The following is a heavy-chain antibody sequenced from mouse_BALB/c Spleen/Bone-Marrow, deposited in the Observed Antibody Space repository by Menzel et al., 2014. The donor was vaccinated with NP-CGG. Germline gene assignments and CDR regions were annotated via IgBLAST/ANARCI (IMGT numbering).Heavy chain of an antibody. D-gene: IGHD1-1*01. J-gene: IGHJ3*01. CDR1: GFNIKDTY. Sequence: EVQLQQSGAELVKPGASVKLSCTASGFNIKDTYMHWVKRRPEQGLEWIGRIDPANGNTKYDPKFQGKATITADTSSNTAFLQLSGLTSEDTAVYYCANYYYGSSLFAYWGQGTLVTVSA. CDR2: IDPANGNT. V-gene: IGHV14-3*02. CDR3: ANYYYGSSLFAY.